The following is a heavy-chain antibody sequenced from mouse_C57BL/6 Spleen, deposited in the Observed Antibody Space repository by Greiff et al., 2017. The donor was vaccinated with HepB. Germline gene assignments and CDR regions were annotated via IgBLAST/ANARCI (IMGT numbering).Heavy chain of an antibody. D-gene: IGHD2-1*01. J-gene: IGHJ2*01. CDR2: IYPGDGDT. CDR1: GYAFSSYW. Sequence: VQLQQSGAELVKPGASVKISCKASGYAFSSYWMNWVKQRPGKGLEWIGQIYPGDGDTNYNGKFKGKATLTADKSSSTAYMQLSSLTSEDSAVYFCARSVDYGNYLDYWGQGTTLTVSS. CDR3: ARSVDYGNYLDY. V-gene: IGHV1-80*01.